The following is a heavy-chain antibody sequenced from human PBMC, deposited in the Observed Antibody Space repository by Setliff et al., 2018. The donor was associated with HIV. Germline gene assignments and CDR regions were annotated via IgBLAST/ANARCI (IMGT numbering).Heavy chain of an antibody. Sequence: GGSLRLSCAASGFIFSNAWAWMSWVRQAPGRGLEWVGQTKSKRDDGTIDYTAPVKGRITMSRDDSKNTLFLQMNSLRAEDTAVYYCARDRPSYYYDSSGYYLDYWGQGTLVTVSS. CDR2: TKSKRDDGTI. V-gene: IGHV3-15*01. CDR1: GFIFSNAWAW. CDR3: ARDRPSYYYDSSGYYLDY. J-gene: IGHJ4*02. D-gene: IGHD3-22*01.